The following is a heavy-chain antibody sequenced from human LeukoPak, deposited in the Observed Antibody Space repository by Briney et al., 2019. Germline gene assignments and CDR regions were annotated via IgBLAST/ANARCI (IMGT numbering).Heavy chain of an antibody. CDR1: GFTFSSYW. CDR2: IKQDGSEK. D-gene: IGHD6-19*01. J-gene: IGHJ4*02. Sequence: PGGSLRLSCAASGFTFSSYWMSWVRQAPGKGLEWVANIKQDGSEKYYVDSVKGRFTISRDNAKNSLYLQMNSLRAEDTAVYYCARLAAVAGTYYFDYWGQGTLVTVSS. CDR3: ARLAAVAGTYYFDY. V-gene: IGHV3-7*03.